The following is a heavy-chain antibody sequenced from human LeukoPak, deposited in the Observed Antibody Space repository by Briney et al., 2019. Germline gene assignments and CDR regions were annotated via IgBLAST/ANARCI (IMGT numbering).Heavy chain of an antibody. Sequence: SETLSLTCAVYGGSFSGYYWSWIRQPPGKGLEWIGEINHSGSTNYNPSLKSRVTISVDTSKNQFSLKLSSVTAADTAVYYCARALRYYYGSGSSDRWGQGTLVTVSP. D-gene: IGHD3-10*01. V-gene: IGHV4-34*01. J-gene: IGHJ5*02. CDR2: INHSGST. CDR1: GGSFSGYY. CDR3: ARALRYYYGSGSSDR.